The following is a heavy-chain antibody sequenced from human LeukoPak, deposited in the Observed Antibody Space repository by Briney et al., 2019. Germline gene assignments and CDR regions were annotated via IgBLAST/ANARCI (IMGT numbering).Heavy chain of an antibody. Sequence: VSVKVSCKVSGYTLTELSMHWVRQAPGKGLEWMGGFDPEDGETIYAQKFQGRVTMTEDTSTDTAYMELSSLRSEDTAVYYCATDQLGMAVAGTIDAFDIWGQGTMVTVSS. CDR3: ATDQLGMAVAGTIDAFDI. CDR2: FDPEDGET. CDR1: GYTLTELS. V-gene: IGHV1-24*01. D-gene: IGHD6-19*01. J-gene: IGHJ3*02.